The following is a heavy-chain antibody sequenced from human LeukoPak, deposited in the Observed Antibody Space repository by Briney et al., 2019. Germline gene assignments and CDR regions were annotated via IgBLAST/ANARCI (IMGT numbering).Heavy chain of an antibody. J-gene: IGHJ4*02. CDR1: GGPIGSYY. CDR3: ASASGY. D-gene: IGHD6-6*01. CDR2: IYYSGST. Sequence: SETLSLTCTVSGGPIGSYYWSWIRQPPGKGLEWIGYIYYSGSTNYNPSLKSRVTISVDTSKNQFSLKLSSVTAADTAVYYCASASGYWGQGTLVTVSS. V-gene: IGHV4-59*01.